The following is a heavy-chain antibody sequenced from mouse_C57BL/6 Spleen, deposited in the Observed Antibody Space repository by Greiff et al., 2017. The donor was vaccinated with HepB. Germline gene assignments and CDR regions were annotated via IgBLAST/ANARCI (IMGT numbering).Heavy chain of an antibody. J-gene: IGHJ3*01. CDR1: GYTFTSYW. V-gene: IGHV1-52*01. D-gene: IGHD3-1*01. CDR3: AREHGISWGFAY. Sequence: QVQLQQPGAELVRPGSSVKLSCKASGYTFTSYWMHWVKRRPIQGLEWIGNIDPSDSETHYNQKFKDKATLTVDKSSSTAYMQLSSLTSEDSAVYYCAREHGISWGFAYWGQGTLVTVSA. CDR2: IDPSDSET.